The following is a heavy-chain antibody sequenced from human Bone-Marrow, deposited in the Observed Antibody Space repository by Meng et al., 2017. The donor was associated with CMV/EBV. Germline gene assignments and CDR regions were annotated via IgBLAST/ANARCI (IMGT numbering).Heavy chain of an antibody. V-gene: IGHV1-18*01. CDR3: ARDRGPYYYYGMDV. J-gene: IGHJ6*02. CDR2: ISAYNGNT. CDR1: GYTFTSYG. Sequence: ASVKVSCKASGYTFTSYGISWVRQAPGQGLEWMGWISAYNGNTNYAQKFQGRVTITADKSTSTAYMELSSLRSEDTAVYYCARDRGPYYYYGMDVWGQGTTVTVSS.